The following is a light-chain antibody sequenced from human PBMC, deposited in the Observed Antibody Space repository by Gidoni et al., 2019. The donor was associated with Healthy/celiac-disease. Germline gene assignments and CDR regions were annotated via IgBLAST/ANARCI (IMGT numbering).Light chain of an antibody. CDR1: TSISSY. Sequence: QMTQSPSSLSASVGDRDTITCRASTSISSYLNWYKQKPGKAPKRLIFAASSLQSGVPSRFSGSGSGADFTLTISSLQPEDFATYYCQQSYSTPRTFGQGTKVEIK. J-gene: IGKJ1*01. CDR2: AAS. CDR3: QQSYSTPRT. V-gene: IGKV1-39*01.